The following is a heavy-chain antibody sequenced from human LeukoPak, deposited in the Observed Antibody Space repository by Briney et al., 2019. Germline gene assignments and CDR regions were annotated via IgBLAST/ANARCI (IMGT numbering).Heavy chain of an antibody. V-gene: IGHV1-2*06. CDR3: ARDLFRHAAAAGIGY. Sequence: ASVKVSCKASRYTFTGYYMHWVRQAPGQGLEWMGRINPNSGGTNYAQKFQGRVTMTRDTSISTAYMELSRLRSDDTAVYYCARDLFRHAAAAGIGYWGQGTLVTVSS. D-gene: IGHD6-13*01. CDR1: RYTFTGYY. CDR2: INPNSGGT. J-gene: IGHJ4*02.